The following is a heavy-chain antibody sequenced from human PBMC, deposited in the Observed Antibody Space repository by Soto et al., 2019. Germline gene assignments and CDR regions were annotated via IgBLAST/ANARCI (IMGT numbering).Heavy chain of an antibody. D-gene: IGHD5-12*01. Sequence: SETLSLTCAVYGGSFSCYYWSWIRQPPGKGLEWIGEINHSGSTNYNPSLKSRVTISKDTSRNQFSLRLNSVTAADTAVYYCARAIVVTIGGMDVWGQGTTVTVSS. CDR1: GGSFSCYY. J-gene: IGHJ6*02. CDR3: ARAIVVTIGGMDV. V-gene: IGHV4-34*01. CDR2: INHSGST.